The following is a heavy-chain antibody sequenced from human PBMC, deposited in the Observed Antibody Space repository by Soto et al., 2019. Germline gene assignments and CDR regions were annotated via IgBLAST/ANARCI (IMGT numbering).Heavy chain of an antibody. V-gene: IGHV3-21*01. J-gene: IGHJ4*02. Sequence: GGSLRLSCLASGFTFSTYSMNWVRQAPGKGLEWVSSISSSTDYIYYGDSVKDRFTISRDNAKNSLFLRMNSLRAEDTAVYYCAMGGYSYGFDCWGQGTLVTVSS. CDR2: ISSSTDYI. D-gene: IGHD5-18*01. CDR1: GFTFSTYS. CDR3: AMGGYSYGFDC.